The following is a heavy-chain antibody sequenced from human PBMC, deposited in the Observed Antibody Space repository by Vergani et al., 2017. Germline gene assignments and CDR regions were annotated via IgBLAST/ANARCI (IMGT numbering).Heavy chain of an antibody. CDR3: ARMGGCDEGDAFRIGYFDS. D-gene: IGHD2-21*01. J-gene: IGHJ4*02. V-gene: IGHV4-61*02. CDR2: IYTSGAT. Sequence: QVQLQESGPGLVKPSQTLSLTCTVSGGSFSTGGQSWSWLRPSAGKGLEWIGRIYTSGATNYNPSLRSRAIMSVYASKKQFSLKLNSVTAADTAMYYCARMGGCDEGDAFRIGYFDSWGPGILVTVSS. CDR1: GGSFSTGGQS.